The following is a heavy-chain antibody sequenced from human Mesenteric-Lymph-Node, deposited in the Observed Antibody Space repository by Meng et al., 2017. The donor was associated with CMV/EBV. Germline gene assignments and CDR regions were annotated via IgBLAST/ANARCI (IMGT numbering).Heavy chain of an antibody. V-gene: IGHV3-21*06. D-gene: IGHD5-12*01. CDR1: GFTFSSYS. J-gene: IGHJ6*02. Sequence: GESLKISCAASGFTFSSYSMNWVRQAPGKGLEWVSSISSSSSYIYYADSVKGRFTISRDNAKNSLYLQMNSLRAEDTAVYYCARGRYSGYDFDYYYGMDVWGQGTTVTVSS. CDR3: ARGRYSGYDFDYYYGMDV. CDR2: ISSSSSYI.